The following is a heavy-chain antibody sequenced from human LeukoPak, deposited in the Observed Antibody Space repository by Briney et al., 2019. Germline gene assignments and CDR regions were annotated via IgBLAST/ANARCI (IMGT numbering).Heavy chain of an antibody. Sequence: ASVTVSFKASVYSFTSCYMHGVRQAAGQGREGMGIINPSGGSASYAQKSQGRVTMTSDTSTSTVYMEVSSLRSEDTAVYYCARVFTPGRFDYWGQGTLFTVSS. CDR1: VYSFTSCY. CDR3: ARVFTPGRFDY. J-gene: IGHJ4*02. V-gene: IGHV1-46*01. CDR2: INPSGGSA.